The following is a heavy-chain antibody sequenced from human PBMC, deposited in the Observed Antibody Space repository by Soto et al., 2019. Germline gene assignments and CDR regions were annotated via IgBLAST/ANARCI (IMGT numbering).Heavy chain of an antibody. J-gene: IGHJ4*02. D-gene: IGHD1-1*01. CDR2: IYYSGST. Sequence: LSLTCTVSGGSISSSSYYWGWIRQPPGKGLEWIGSIYYSGSTYYNPSLKSRVTISVDTSKNQFSLKLSSVTAADTAVYYCARRRAVQTEVYYFDYWGQGTLVTVSS. CDR1: GGSISSSSYY. V-gene: IGHV4-39*01. CDR3: ARRRAVQTEVYYFDY.